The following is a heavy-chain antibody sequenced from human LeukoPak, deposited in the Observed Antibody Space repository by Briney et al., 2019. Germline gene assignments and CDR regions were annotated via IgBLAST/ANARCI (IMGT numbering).Heavy chain of an antibody. V-gene: IGHV4-38-2*02. Sequence: SETLSLTCTVSGNSISSDYYWGWIRQPPGKGLEWIGEIYHSGSTNYNPSLKSRVTISVDKSKNQFSLKLSSVTAADTAVYYCARDSSTYYDFWSGLGHWGQGTLVTVSS. D-gene: IGHD3-3*01. CDR1: GNSISSDYY. J-gene: IGHJ4*02. CDR2: IYHSGST. CDR3: ARDSSTYYDFWSGLGH.